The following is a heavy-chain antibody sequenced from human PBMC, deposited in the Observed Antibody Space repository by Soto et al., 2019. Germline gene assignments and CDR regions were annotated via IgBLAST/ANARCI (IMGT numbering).Heavy chain of an antibody. CDR1: GGTFSSYA. D-gene: IGHD1-1*01. CDR3: ARRLPILEGNYYYYYGMDV. Sequence: ASVKVSCKASGGTFSSYAISWVRQAPGQGLEWMGGIIPIFGTANYAQKFQGRVTITADESTSTAYMELSSLRSEDTAVYYCARRLPILEGNYYYYYGMDVWGQGTTVTVSS. CDR2: IIPIFGTA. V-gene: IGHV1-69*13. J-gene: IGHJ6*02.